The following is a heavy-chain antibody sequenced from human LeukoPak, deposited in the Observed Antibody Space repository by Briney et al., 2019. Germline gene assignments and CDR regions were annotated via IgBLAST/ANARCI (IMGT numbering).Heavy chain of an antibody. CDR1: GYTFTGYY. Sequence: SVKVSCKASGYTFTGYYMHWVRQAPGQGLEWMGGIIPIFGTANYAQKFQGRVTITADKSTSTAYMELSSLRSEDTAVYYCAKALNWFDPWGQGTLVTVSS. CDR2: IIPIFGTA. V-gene: IGHV1-69*06. J-gene: IGHJ5*02. CDR3: AKALNWFDP.